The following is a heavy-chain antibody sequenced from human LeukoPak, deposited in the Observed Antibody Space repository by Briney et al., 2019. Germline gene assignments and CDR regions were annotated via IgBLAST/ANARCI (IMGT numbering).Heavy chain of an antibody. CDR2: IKHDGSEK. CDR3: ARSGSGYFDY. V-gene: IGHV3-7*01. J-gene: IGHJ4*02. Sequence: GGSLRLSCAASGITFSVYWMSWVRQAPGKGLEWVANIKHDGSEKYYGDSVQGRFTISRDNAKNTVYLQMNSLRAEDKAVYYCARSGSGYFDYWRQGSLVTVSS. CDR1: GITFSVYW.